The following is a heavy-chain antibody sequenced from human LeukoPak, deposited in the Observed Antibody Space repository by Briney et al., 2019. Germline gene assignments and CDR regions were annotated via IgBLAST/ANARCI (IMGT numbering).Heavy chain of an antibody. Sequence: PSETLSLTCSVSDGSTTGYHWSWIRQPPGKGLEWIAYVYYTGRTLYNPTLESRVTISVDTSKTQFSLTVTSVTAADTAVYYCARYDYADGRKYFDYWGQGTLVTVSS. J-gene: IGHJ4*02. V-gene: IGHV4-59*08. CDR2: VYYTGRT. CDR1: DGSTTGYH. D-gene: IGHD4-17*01. CDR3: ARYDYADGRKYFDY.